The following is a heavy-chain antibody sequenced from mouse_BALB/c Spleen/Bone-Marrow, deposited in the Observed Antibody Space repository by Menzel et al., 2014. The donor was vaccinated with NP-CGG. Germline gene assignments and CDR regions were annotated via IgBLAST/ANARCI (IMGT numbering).Heavy chain of an antibody. Sequence: QVQLQQSGAELVRPGSSVKISCKASGYAFSAYWMNWVKQRPGQGLEWIGQIYPGDGDTNYNGKFKGKATLTADKSSSTAHMQLSSLTSEDSAVYFCTRSTATFDYWGQGTTLTVSS. D-gene: IGHD1-2*01. CDR3: TRSTATFDY. V-gene: IGHV1-80*01. J-gene: IGHJ2*01. CDR1: GYAFSAYW. CDR2: IYPGDGDT.